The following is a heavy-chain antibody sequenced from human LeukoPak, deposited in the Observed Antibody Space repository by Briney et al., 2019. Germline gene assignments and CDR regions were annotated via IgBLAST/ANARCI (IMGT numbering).Heavy chain of an antibody. D-gene: IGHD6-19*01. Sequence: SETLSLTCTVSGGSISSSSYYWGWIRQPPGKGLEWIGSIYYSGSTYYNPSLKSRVTISVDTSKNQFSLKLSSVTAADTAVYYCARGHSGSYGGSFDYWGQGTLVTVSS. V-gene: IGHV4-39*01. CDR2: IYYSGST. J-gene: IGHJ4*02. CDR3: ARGHSGSYGGSFDY. CDR1: GGSISSSSYY.